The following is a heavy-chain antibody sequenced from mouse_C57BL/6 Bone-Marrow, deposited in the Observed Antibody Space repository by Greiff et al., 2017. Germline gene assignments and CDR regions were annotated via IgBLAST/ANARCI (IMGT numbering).Heavy chain of an antibody. D-gene: IGHD1-1*01. J-gene: IGHJ2*01. CDR1: GFTFSSYA. Sequence: EVKLVESGGGLVKPGGSLKLSCAASGFTFSSYALSGFRQPPEKRRGWVATISEGGSYTYYPDNVKGRFTISRDNAKNNLYLQMSHLKSEDTAMYYCARDLIELWGQGTTLTVSS. CDR2: ISEGGSYT. V-gene: IGHV5-4*01. CDR3: ARDLIEL.